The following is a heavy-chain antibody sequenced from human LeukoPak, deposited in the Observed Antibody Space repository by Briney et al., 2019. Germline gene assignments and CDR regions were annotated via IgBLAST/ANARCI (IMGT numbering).Heavy chain of an antibody. CDR1: GGSVSSGDYY. CDR2: FCHSAST. D-gene: IGHD2-15*01. V-gene: IGHV4-30-4*01. Sequence: MASETLSLTCTVSGGSVSSGDYYWSWIRQPPGKGLEWIGYFCHSASTYYNPSLKSRVSISVDTAKNQFSLKLTSVIAADTAVYYCASIVVAAAAIDYWGQGTLVTVSS. CDR3: ASIVVAAAAIDY. J-gene: IGHJ4*02.